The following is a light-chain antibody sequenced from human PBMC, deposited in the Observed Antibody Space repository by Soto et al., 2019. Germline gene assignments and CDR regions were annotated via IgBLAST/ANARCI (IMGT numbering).Light chain of an antibody. J-gene: IGKJ4*01. CDR2: KAS. CDR1: QSISSW. CDR3: QQYNSYSLT. Sequence: DIQMTQSPSTLSASVGDRVTITCRASQSISSWLAWYQQKPGKAPKLLIYKASSLEGGVPSRFSGSGSGTECTLTISSLQPDDFATYYCQQYNSYSLTFGGGTKVEIK. V-gene: IGKV1-5*03.